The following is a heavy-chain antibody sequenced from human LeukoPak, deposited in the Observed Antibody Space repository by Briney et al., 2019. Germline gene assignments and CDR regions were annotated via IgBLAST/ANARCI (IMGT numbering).Heavy chain of an antibody. CDR2: IKQDGSEK. J-gene: IGHJ4*02. D-gene: IGHD3-22*01. CDR1: GFTFSSYW. V-gene: IGHV3-7*01. CDR3: ARRISGYYYHKETFDY. Sequence: GGSLRLSCAASGFTFSSYWMSWVRQAPGKGLEWVAIIKQDGSEKYYVDSVKGRFTISRDNAKNSLYLQMNSLRAEDTAVYYCARRISGYYYHKETFDYWGQGTLVTVSS.